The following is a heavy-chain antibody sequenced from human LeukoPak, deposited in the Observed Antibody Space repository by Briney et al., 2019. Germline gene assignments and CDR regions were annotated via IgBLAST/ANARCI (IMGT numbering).Heavy chain of an antibody. CDR2: ISAYNGNT. CDR1: GYTFTSYG. V-gene: IGHV1-18*01. D-gene: IGHD3-22*01. Sequence: ASVKVSCKASGYTFTSYGISWVRQAPGQGLEWMGWISAYNGNTNYAQKLQGRVTMTTDTSTSTAYMKLRSLRSDDTAVYYCARGSPTYYYDSSGYSPWGQGTLVTVSS. CDR3: ARGSPTYYYDSSGYSP. J-gene: IGHJ5*02.